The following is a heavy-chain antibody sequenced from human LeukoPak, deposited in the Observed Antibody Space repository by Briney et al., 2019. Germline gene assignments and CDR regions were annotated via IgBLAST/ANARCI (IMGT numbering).Heavy chain of an antibody. Sequence: SETLSLTCAVYGGSFSGYSRSWIRQPPGKGLEWIGEIDHSGKSNYSPSLKSRVTISADTSKSQFSLRLSSVTAADTAMYYCAKSHININYYYMDVWGKGTTVTV. CDR3: AKSHININYYYMDV. D-gene: IGHD1-14*01. V-gene: IGHV4-34*01. J-gene: IGHJ6*03. CDR1: GGSFSGYS. CDR2: IDHSGKS.